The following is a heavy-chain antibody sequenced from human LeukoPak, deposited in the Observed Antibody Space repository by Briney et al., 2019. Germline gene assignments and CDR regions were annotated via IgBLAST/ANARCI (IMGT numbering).Heavy chain of an antibody. CDR1: GYTFTSYD. CDR2: INPSGDST. V-gene: IGHV1-46*01. CDR3: ASVLYCGADCYSGRYFFDY. J-gene: IGHJ4*02. D-gene: IGHD2-21*02. Sequence: ASVKVSCKASGYTFTSYDMHWVRQAPGQGLEWMGIINPSGDSTSYAQKFQGRVTMTRDTSTSTVYIGLSSLRSEDTAVYYCASVLYCGADCYSGRYFFDYWGQGTLVTVSS.